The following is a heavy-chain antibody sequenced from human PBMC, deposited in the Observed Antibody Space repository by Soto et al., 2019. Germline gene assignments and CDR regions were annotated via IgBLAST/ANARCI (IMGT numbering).Heavy chain of an antibody. V-gene: IGHV4-30-4*01. CDR1: GGSISNDDYY. J-gene: IGHJ6*02. D-gene: IGHD3-10*01. Sequence: SETLSLTCTVSGGSISNDDYYWRWIRQPPGKGLEWIGYIYHSGNTYYNPSLKSRLTISLATSKNQFSLRLSSVTAADTAVYYCAGDRYSSSGTYYAFYLVLDVWGQGTTVTVSS. CDR2: IYHSGNT. CDR3: AGDRYSSSGTYYAFYLVLDV.